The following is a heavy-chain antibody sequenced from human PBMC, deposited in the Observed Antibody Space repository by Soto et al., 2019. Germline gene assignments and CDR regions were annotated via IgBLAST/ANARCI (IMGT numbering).Heavy chain of an antibody. D-gene: IGHD3-22*01. CDR2: MNPNGGNT. CDR3: AGRGVVAGYGMDV. J-gene: IGHJ6*02. Sequence: GASVKVSCKASGGAFSSYAISCVRQAPGQGLEWMGWMNPNGGNTGYAQKFQGRVTMTRNTSTSTAYMELSSLRSEDTAVYYCAGRGVVAGYGMDVWGQGTTVTVSS. V-gene: IGHV1-8*02. CDR1: GGAFSSYA.